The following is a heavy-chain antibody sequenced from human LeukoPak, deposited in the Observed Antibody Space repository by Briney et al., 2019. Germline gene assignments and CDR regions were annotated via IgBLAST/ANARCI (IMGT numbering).Heavy chain of an antibody. CDR1: GYTFTSYG. CDR2: ISAYNGNT. Sequence: ASVKVSCKASGYTFTSYGISWVRQAPGQGLEWMGWISAYNGNTSYAQKFQGRVTMTRDMSTSTVYMELSSLRSEDTAVYYCARDLGNWGQGTLVTVSS. J-gene: IGHJ4*02. V-gene: IGHV1-18*01. D-gene: IGHD3-10*01. CDR3: ARDLGN.